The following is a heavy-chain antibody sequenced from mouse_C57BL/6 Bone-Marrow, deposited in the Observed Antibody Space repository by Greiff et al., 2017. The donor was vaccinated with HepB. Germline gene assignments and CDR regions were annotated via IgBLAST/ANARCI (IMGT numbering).Heavy chain of an antibody. J-gene: IGHJ3*01. CDR3: ASPTIVTTPFAY. CDR2: IWSGGST. D-gene: IGHD2-5*01. CDR1: GFSLTSYG. V-gene: IGHV2-2*01. Sequence: QVQLKQSGPGLVQPSQSLSITSTVSGFSLTSYGVHWVRQSPGKGLEWLGVIWSGGSTDYNAAFISRLSISKDNSKSQVFFKMNSLQADDTAIYYCASPTIVTTPFAYWGQGTLVTVSA.